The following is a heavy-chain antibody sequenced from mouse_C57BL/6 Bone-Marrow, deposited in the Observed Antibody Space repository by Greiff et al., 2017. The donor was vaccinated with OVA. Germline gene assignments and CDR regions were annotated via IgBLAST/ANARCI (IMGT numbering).Heavy chain of an antibody. D-gene: IGHD1-1*01. CDR2: ITHSGET. CDR1: GFPITRGYY. V-gene: IGHV12-3*01. J-gene: IGHJ3*01. CDR3: AGDIYGSSFFAY. Sequence: VKVVESGPGLVKPSQSLFLTCSITGFPITRGYYWIWIRQSPGKPLEWMGYITHSGETFYNPSLQSPISITRETSKNQFFLQLNSVTTEDTAMYYCAGDIYGSSFFAYWGQGTLVTVSA.